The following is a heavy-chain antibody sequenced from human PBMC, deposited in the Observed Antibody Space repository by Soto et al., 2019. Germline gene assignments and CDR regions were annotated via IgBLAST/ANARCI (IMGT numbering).Heavy chain of an antibody. CDR1: GFSLSTSGMR. CDR3: ARIPSIVVVPAADGYYYYGMDV. D-gene: IGHD2-2*01. J-gene: IGHJ6*02. Sequence: SGPTLVNPTQTLTLTCTFSGFSLSTSGMRVSWIRQPPGKALEWLALIDWDDDKYYSTSLKTRLTISKDTSKNQVVLTMTNMDPVDTATYYCARIPSIVVVPAADGYYYYGMDVWGQGTTVTVSS. CDR2: IDWDDDK. V-gene: IGHV2-70*01.